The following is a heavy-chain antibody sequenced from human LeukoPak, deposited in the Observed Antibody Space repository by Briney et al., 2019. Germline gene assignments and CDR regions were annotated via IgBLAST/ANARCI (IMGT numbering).Heavy chain of an antibody. J-gene: IGHJ3*02. CDR2: INHSGST. V-gene: IGHV4-34*01. CDR1: GGSFSGYY. Sequence: PSETLSLTCAVYGGSFSGYYWSWIRQPPGKGLEWIGEINHSGSTNYNPSLKSRVTISVDTPKNQFSLKLSSVTAADTAVYYCASRVSRQQLVLRAFDIWGQGTMVTVSS. D-gene: IGHD6-13*01. CDR3: ASRVSRQQLVLRAFDI.